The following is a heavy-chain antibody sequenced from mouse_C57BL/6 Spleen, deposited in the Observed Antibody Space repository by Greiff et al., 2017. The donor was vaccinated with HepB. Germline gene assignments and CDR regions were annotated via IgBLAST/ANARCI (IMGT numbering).Heavy chain of an antibody. CDR1: GYTFTSYG. CDR2: IYPRSGNT. CDR3: AREKIHDYDEGAYAMDY. J-gene: IGHJ4*01. D-gene: IGHD2-4*01. V-gene: IGHV1-81*01. Sequence: QVQLQQSGAELARPGASVKLSCKASGYTFTSYGISWVKQRTGQGLEWIGEIYPRSGNTYYNEKFKGKATLTADKSSSTAYMELRSLTSEDSAVYFCAREKIHDYDEGAYAMDYWGQGTSVTVSS.